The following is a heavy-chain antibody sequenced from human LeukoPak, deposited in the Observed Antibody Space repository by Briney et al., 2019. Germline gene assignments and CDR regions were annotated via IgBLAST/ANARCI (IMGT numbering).Heavy chain of an antibody. Sequence: SKTLSLTCTVSGYSISSGYYWVWIRQPRGKGLEWIGEINHSGSTNYNPSLKSRVTISVDTSKNQFSLKLSSVTAADTAVYYCARGFGSGSFLAWGQGTLVTVSS. V-gene: IGHV4-38-2*02. J-gene: IGHJ5*02. CDR2: INHSGST. CDR1: GYSISSGYY. CDR3: ARGFGSGSFLA. D-gene: IGHD3-10*01.